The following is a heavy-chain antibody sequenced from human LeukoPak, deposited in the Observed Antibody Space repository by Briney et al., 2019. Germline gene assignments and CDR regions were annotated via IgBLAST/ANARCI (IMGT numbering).Heavy chain of an antibody. V-gene: IGHV4-59*01. CDR2: IYYSGST. D-gene: IGHD3-10*01. J-gene: IGHJ6*02. Sequence: SETLSLTCTVPGGSISSYYWSWIRQPPGKGLEWIGYIYYSGSTNYNPSLKSRVTISVDTSKNQFSLKLSSVTAADTAVYYCARDSGMVRGVIRDPYYYYGMDVWGQGTTVTVSS. CDR3: ARDSGMVRGVIRDPYYYYGMDV. CDR1: GGSISSYY.